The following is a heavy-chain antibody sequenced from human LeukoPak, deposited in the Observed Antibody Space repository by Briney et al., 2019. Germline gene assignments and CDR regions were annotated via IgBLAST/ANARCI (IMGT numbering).Heavy chain of an antibody. J-gene: IGHJ4*02. CDR2: ISGSGGST. D-gene: IGHD2-21*02. V-gene: IGHV3-23*01. Sequence: GGSLRLSCAASGFTVSNNYMNWVRQAPGKGLEWVSAISGSGGSTYYADSVKGRFTISRDNSKNTLYLQMHSLRPGDTAVYYCVREDTPATANYWGQGTLVTISS. CDR3: VREDTPATANY. CDR1: GFTVSNNY.